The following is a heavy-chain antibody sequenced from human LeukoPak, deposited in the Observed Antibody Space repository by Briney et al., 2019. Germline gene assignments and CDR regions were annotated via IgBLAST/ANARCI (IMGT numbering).Heavy chain of an antibody. CDR2: IYHSGST. CDR3: AREGTHYDYVWGSYRPVDY. CDR1: GYSISSGYY. J-gene: IGHJ4*02. Sequence: SETLSLTCTVSGYSISSGYYRGWIRQPPGKGLEWIGSIYHSGSTYYNPSLKSRVTISVDTSKNQFSLKLSSVTAADTAVYYCAREGTHYDYVWGSYRPVDYWGQGTLVTVSS. D-gene: IGHD3-16*02. V-gene: IGHV4-38-2*02.